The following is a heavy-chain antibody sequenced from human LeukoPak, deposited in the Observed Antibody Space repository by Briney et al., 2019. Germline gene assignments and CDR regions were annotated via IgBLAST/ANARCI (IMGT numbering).Heavy chain of an antibody. V-gene: IGHV5-51*01. Sequence: PGESLKISCKGSGYSFTSSWIGWVRQMPGKGLEWMGIIYPSDSDTRHSPSFQGQVTISADKSIRNAYLQWSSLKASDTGMYYCARLKGGGYRYGIDYWGQGTLVTVSS. CDR3: ARLKGGGYRYGIDY. J-gene: IGHJ4*02. CDR2: IYPSDSDT. D-gene: IGHD5-18*01. CDR1: GYSFTSSW.